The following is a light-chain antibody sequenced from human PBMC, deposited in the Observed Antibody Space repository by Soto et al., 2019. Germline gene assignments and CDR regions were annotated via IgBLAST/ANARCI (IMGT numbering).Light chain of an antibody. Sequence: IVMTQSPATLSVSPGESATLSCRASQSVGTNLAWYQQTPGQAPRVLIHSASTRATGIPARFSGSGSDTEFTLTISGLQSEDLAIYYCQQYHNWPPYSFGQGTKLENK. CDR1: QSVGTN. CDR2: SAS. CDR3: QQYHNWPPYS. J-gene: IGKJ2*01. V-gene: IGKV3-15*01.